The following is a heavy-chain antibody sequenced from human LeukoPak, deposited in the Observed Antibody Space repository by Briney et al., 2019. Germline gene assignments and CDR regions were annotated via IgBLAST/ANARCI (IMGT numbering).Heavy chain of an antibody. CDR1: GYTFTRYY. V-gene: IGHV1-46*01. D-gene: IGHD3-16*01. Sequence: ASMKVSCKASGYTFTRYYLHWVRQAPGQGLEWMGIINPSGGSTRYAQKFQGRVTMTRDTSTSTVYMELKSLRSEDTAIYYCARDGTPEYDHIWGRPQLYWGQGTLVIVSS. CDR3: ARDGTPEYDHIWGRPQLY. CDR2: INPSGGST. J-gene: IGHJ4*02.